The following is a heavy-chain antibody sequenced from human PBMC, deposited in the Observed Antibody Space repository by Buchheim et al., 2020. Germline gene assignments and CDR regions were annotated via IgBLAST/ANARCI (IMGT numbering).Heavy chain of an antibody. D-gene: IGHD3-16*01. CDR1: GGSITSYY. CDR3: AREGGGNWYFDL. CDR2: IYYSGRP. V-gene: IGHV4-59*01. J-gene: IGHJ2*01. Sequence: QVQLQESGPGLVKPSETLSLTCTVSGGSITSYYWSWIRQPPGKGLEWIGYIYYSGRPNYNPSLKSRLTISVDTSKNQFSLKLSSVTAADTAVYSCAREGGGNWYFDLWGRDTL.